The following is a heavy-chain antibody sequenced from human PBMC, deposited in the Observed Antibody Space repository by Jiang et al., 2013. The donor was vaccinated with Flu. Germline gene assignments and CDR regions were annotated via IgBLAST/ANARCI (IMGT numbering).Heavy chain of an antibody. D-gene: IGHD6-13*01. CDR2: INPSGGST. V-gene: IGHV1-46*01. CDR1: GYTFTSY. J-gene: IGHJ4*01. Sequence: QSGAEVKKPGASVKVSCKASGYTFTSYIHWVRQAPGQGLEWMGIINPSGGSTTYAQKFQGRVTLTRDTSTSTVYMELSSLRSEDTAVYYCARVGPAAGYPFDY. CDR3: ARVGPAAGYPFDY.